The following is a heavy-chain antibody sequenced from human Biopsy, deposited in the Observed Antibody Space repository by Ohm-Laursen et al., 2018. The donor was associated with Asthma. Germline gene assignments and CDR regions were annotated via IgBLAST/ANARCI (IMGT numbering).Heavy chain of an antibody. V-gene: IGHV1-46*01. CDR1: GYSFTDYH. J-gene: IGHJ4*02. CDR3: ARRGITGTTLDY. Sequence: ASVKVSCKASGYSFTDYHLHWVRQAPGQGLEWMGIINPSGGSTSYAQKFQGRVNMTRDTSTSTVYMELSSLRSEDTAVYYCARRGITGTTLDYWGQGTLVAVSS. CDR2: INPSGGST. D-gene: IGHD1-7*01.